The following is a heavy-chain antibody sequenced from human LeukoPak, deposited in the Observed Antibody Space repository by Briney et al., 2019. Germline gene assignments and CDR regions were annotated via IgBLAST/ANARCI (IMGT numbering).Heavy chain of an antibody. D-gene: IGHD5-24*01. V-gene: IGHV3-49*04. CDR2: IRSNAYGGTT. Sequence: GGSLRLSCTASGFTFGDYAMSWVRQAPGKGLEWVGFIRSNAYGGTTENAASVKGRFSISRDDSKSIAYLQMNSLKTEDTAVYYCTRVDGYNPYFDYWGQGTLVTVSS. CDR3: TRVDGYNPYFDY. J-gene: IGHJ4*02. CDR1: GFTFGDYA.